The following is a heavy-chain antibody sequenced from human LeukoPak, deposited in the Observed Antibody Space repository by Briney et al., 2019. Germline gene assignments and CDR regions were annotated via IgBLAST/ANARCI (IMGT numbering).Heavy chain of an antibody. D-gene: IGHD4-17*01. CDR3: ASRSAGDYVNTFDI. J-gene: IGHJ3*02. CDR2: IYSGGRT. CDR1: GFTVSSNY. V-gene: IGHV3-53*01. Sequence: GGSMRLSCAASGFTVSSNYMTWDRQAPGKGLEWVSVIYSGGRTYYADSVKGRFTISRDNSKNTLYLDMNSVGAEDTAVYYCASRSAGDYVNTFDIWGQGAMVTVSS.